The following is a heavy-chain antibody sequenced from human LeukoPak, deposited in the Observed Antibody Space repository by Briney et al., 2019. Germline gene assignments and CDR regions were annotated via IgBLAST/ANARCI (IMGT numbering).Heavy chain of an antibody. Sequence: GGSLRLSCAASGFTFSSYEMNWVRQAPGKGLEWVSYISSSGSTIYYADSVKGRFTISRDNAKNSLYLQMNSLRAEDTAVYYCARDFCSGGSCYSDYYYYMDVWGKGTTVTVSS. CDR3: ARDFCSGGSCYSDYYYYMDV. J-gene: IGHJ6*03. D-gene: IGHD2-15*01. CDR1: GFTFSSYE. CDR2: ISSSGSTI. V-gene: IGHV3-48*03.